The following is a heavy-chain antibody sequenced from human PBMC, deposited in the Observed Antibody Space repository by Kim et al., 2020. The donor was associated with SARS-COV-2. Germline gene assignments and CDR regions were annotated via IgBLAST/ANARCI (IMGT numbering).Heavy chain of an antibody. CDR3: ARSSRGTIFGVDFDY. V-gene: IGHV3-30-3*01. Sequence: GGSLRLSCAASGFTFSSYAMHWVRQAPGKGLEWVAVISYDGSNKYYADSVKGRFTISRDNSKNTLYLQMNSLRAEDTAVYYCARSSRGTIFGVDFDYWG. J-gene: IGHJ4*01. CDR1: GFTFSSYA. D-gene: IGHD3-3*01. CDR2: ISYDGSNK.